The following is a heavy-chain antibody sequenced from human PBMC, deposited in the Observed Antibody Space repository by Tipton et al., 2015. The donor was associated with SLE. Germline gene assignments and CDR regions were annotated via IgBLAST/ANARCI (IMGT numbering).Heavy chain of an antibody. CDR3: ARRGYKSWYFDL. D-gene: IGHD5-24*01. J-gene: IGHJ2*01. V-gene: IGHV4-59*01. CDR1: GDSIGTYY. Sequence: TLSLTCTVSGDSIGTYYWNWIRQSPGKGLEWIGNVYYVGSTNYNPSLKGRVTISVATSKNQFSLKLRSVTAADTAVYYCARRGYKSWYFDLWGRDALVTVSS. CDR2: VYYVGST.